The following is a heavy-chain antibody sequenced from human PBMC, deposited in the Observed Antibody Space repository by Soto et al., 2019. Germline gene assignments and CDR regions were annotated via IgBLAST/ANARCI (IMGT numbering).Heavy chain of an antibody. CDR1: GGSISSGGYY. J-gene: IGHJ4*02. Sequence: SETLSLTCTVSGGSISSGGYYWSWIRQHPGKGLEWIGYIYYSGSTYYNSSLKSRVTISVDTSKNQFSLKLSSVTAADTAVYYCARGITMVRGVILTPYFDYWGQGTLVTVSS. CDR3: ARGITMVRGVILTPYFDY. D-gene: IGHD3-10*01. V-gene: IGHV4-31*03. CDR2: IYYSGST.